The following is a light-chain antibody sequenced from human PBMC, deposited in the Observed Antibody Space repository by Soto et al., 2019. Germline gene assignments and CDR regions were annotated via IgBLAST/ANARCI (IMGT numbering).Light chain of an antibody. V-gene: IGKV2-28*01. J-gene: IGKJ2*01. Sequence: DIVMTQSPLSLPVTPGEPASISCRSSQSLLHSNGYNYLDWYLQKPGQSPQLLIYLGSNRASGVPDRVSGSGSGTDFTLKISRVEAEDVWVYYCMQALHTPYTFGQGTKLEIK. CDR3: MQALHTPYT. CDR1: QSLLHSNGYNY. CDR2: LGS.